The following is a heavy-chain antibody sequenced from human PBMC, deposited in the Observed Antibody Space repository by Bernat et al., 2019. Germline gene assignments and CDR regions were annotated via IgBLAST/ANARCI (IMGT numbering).Heavy chain of an antibody. J-gene: IGHJ5*02. Sequence: QLQLQESGPGLVKPSETLSLTCTVSGGSISSSSYYWGWIRQPPGKGLEWIGSIYYSGSTYYNPSLKSRVTISVDTSKNQFSLKRSSVTAADTAVYYCARLNWNYRPVNWFDPWGQGTLVTVSS. CDR2: IYYSGST. CDR1: GGSISSSSYY. CDR3: ARLNWNYRPVNWFDP. D-gene: IGHD1-7*01. V-gene: IGHV4-39*01.